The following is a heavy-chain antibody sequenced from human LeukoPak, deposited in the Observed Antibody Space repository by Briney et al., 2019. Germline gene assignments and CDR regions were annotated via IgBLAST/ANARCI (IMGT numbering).Heavy chain of an antibody. J-gene: IGHJ4*02. CDR1: GFTFRNYW. V-gene: IGHV3-74*01. D-gene: IGHD3-10*01. CDR2: INRDGSTT. CDR3: ARDRKSGESSEIDF. Sequence: QPGGSLGLSCAASGFTFRNYWVHWVRHAPGKGLVWVSRINRDGSTTNYADSVKGRFTVSRDNAKNTLNLQMNSLRAEDTAVYYCARDRKSGESSEIDFWGQGTLVTVSS.